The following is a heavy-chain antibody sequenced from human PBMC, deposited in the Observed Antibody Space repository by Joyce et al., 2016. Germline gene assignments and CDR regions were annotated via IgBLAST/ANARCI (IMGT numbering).Heavy chain of an antibody. CDR3: ARGNDYDYWSGYEAHYFDY. J-gene: IGHJ4*02. V-gene: IGHV4-59*01. Sequence: QVQLQESDPGLVKPSETLSLSCTVSGGSISSYYWSWIRQPPGKGLEWIGYINHRGRTNYNPTLKSRVTISVDTSKSEFSLKMTSVTAADTAVYYCARGNDYDYWSGYEAHYFDYWGQGTLVTVSS. CDR1: GGSISSYY. D-gene: IGHD3-3*01. CDR2: INHRGRT.